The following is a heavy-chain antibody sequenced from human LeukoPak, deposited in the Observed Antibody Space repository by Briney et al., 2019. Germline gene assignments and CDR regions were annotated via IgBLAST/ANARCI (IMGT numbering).Heavy chain of an antibody. Sequence: GGSLRLSCAASGFTFSNVRMNWVRQAPGKGLEWVGRFKSKTDGGTTDYPAPVKGRFTISRDDSKNTLYLQMNSLKTEDTAVYYCTTGMTKYSSGLDYWGQGTLVTVSS. CDR3: TTGMTKYSSGLDY. V-gene: IGHV3-15*01. J-gene: IGHJ4*02. D-gene: IGHD3-22*01. CDR1: GFTFSNVR. CDR2: FKSKTDGGTT.